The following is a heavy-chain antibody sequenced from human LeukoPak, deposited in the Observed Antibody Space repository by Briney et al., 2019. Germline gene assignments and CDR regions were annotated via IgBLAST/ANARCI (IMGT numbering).Heavy chain of an antibody. CDR2: IYHSGNT. CDR3: ARTPDYGDYMNFDY. J-gene: IGHJ4*02. D-gene: IGHD4-17*01. CDR1: GYSISSGYY. V-gene: IGHV4-38-2*01. Sequence: PSETLSLTCAVSGYSISSGYYWGWIRQPPGKGLEWIGTIYHSGNTYYNPSLESRVTISVDTSKNQFSLKLSSVTAADTAVYYCARTPDYGDYMNFDYWGQGTLVTVPS.